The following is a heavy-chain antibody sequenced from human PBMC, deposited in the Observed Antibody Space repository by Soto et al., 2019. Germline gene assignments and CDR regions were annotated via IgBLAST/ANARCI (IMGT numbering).Heavy chain of an antibody. CDR3: ARGYYDSSGYYSDY. D-gene: IGHD3-22*01. CDR2: MYYSGTS. V-gene: IGHV4-59*01. CDR1: GGSMSPYY. J-gene: IGHJ4*02. Sequence: QVQLQESGPGLVKPSETLSLTCTVSGGSMSPYYWSCIRQPPGKGLEWIAYMYYSGTSNYSPSHKSRVTMSVDTSKNQFSLKLRSVTAADTAVYYCARGYYDSSGYYSDYWGQGTLVTVSS.